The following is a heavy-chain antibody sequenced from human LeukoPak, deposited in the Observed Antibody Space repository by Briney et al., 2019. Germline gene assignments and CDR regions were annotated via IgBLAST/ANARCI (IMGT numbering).Heavy chain of an antibody. Sequence: GGSLRLSCAASGFTFSSHWMSWVRQAPGKGLEWVANIKQDGSEKYYVDSVKGRFTISRDNAKNSLYLQMNSLRAEDTAVYYCARDTVAGVTYWGQGTLVTVSS. J-gene: IGHJ4*02. CDR3: ARDTVAGVTY. D-gene: IGHD6-19*01. V-gene: IGHV3-7*01. CDR2: IKQDGSEK. CDR1: GFTFSSHW.